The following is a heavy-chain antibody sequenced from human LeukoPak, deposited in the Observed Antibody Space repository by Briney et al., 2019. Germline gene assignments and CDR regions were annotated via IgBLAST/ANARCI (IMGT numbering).Heavy chain of an antibody. J-gene: IGHJ4*02. CDR2: INPSGGST. CDR3: ARDASKVAAAGTRGDY. CDR1: GYTFTSYY. V-gene: IGHV1-46*01. D-gene: IGHD6-13*01. Sequence: ASVKVSCKASGYTFTSYYMHWVRQAPGQGLEWMGIINPSGGSTSYAQKFQGRVTMTRDTSTSTVYMELSSLRSEDTAVYYCARDASKVAAAGTRGDYWGQGTLVTVSS.